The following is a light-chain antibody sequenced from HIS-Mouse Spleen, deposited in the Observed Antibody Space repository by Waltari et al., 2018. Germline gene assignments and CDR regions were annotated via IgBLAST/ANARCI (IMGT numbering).Light chain of an antibody. CDR1: SSHVGGCNY. J-gene: IGLJ1*01. V-gene: IGLV2-14*01. CDR2: EVS. CDR3: SSYTSSSTPYV. Sequence: QSALTQPASVSGSPGQSYTISRTGTSSHVGGCNYISGYQQHPGKAPKLMIYEVSNRPSGVSNRFSGSKSGNTASLTISGLQAEDEADYYCSSYTSSSTPYVFGTGTKVTVL.